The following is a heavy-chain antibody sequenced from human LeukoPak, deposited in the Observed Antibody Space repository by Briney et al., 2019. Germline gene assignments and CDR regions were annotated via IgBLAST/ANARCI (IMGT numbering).Heavy chain of an antibody. CDR1: GYTFTNYD. D-gene: IGHD4-11*01. V-gene: IGHV1-8*03. CDR2: MNPNSGNT. Sequence: ASVKVSCKASGYTFTNYDINWVRQATGQGLEWMGWMNPNSGNTGSAQKFQGRVTITMNTSISTAYMELTSLTSEDTAVYYCARDYSSPDYWGQRTLVTVSS. J-gene: IGHJ4*02. CDR3: ARDYSSPDY.